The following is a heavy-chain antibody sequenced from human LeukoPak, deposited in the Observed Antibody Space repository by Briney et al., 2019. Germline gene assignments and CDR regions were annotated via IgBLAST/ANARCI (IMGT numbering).Heavy chain of an antibody. CDR3: AKVRDSSGYYYDY. Sequence: QTGGSLRLSCAASGFTFSSYAMSWVRQAPGKGLEWVSAIGGSGGSTYYADSVKGRFTISRDNSKNTLYLQMNSLRAEDTAVYYCAKVRDSSGYYYDYWGQGTLVTVSS. D-gene: IGHD3-22*01. J-gene: IGHJ4*02. V-gene: IGHV3-23*01. CDR2: IGGSGGST. CDR1: GFTFSSYA.